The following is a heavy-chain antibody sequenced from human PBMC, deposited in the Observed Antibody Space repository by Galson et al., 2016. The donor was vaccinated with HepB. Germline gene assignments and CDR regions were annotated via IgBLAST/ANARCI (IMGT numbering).Heavy chain of an antibody. J-gene: IGHJ5*02. V-gene: IGHV4-34*01. CDR3: ARARGFGEPFDP. CDR2: INHSGSA. Sequence: SETLSLTCAVYGGSYSGFFCSWIRQSPGKGLEWIGEINHSGSANYNPSLKRRVTISVDTSKNQFSLKMSSVTAADTAVYYCARARGFGEPFDPWGQGTLVTVSS. CDR1: GGSYSGFF. D-gene: IGHD3-10*01.